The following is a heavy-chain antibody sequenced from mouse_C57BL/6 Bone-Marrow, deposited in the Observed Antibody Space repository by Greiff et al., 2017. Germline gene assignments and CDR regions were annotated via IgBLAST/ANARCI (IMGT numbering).Heavy chain of an antibody. Sequence: QVQLQQSGAELMKPGASVKLSCKATGYTFTGYWIEWVKQRPGHGLEWIGEILPGSGSTNYNEKFKGKATFTADTSSNTAYMQLSSLTTADSAIYYGARGGITTVVEGTKDYWGQGTTLTVSS. V-gene: IGHV1-9*01. CDR2: ILPGSGST. D-gene: IGHD1-1*01. CDR1: GYTFTGYW. CDR3: ARGGITTVVEGTKDY. J-gene: IGHJ2*01.